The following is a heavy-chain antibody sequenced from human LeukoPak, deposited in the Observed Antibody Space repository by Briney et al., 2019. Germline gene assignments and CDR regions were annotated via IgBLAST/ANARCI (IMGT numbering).Heavy chain of an antibody. Sequence: SETLSLTCAVYGGSFSGYYWSWIRQPPGKGLEWIGEINHSGSTNYNPSLKSRVTISVDTSKNQFSLKLSSVTAADTAVYYCARSPHAIDYYYMDVWGKGTTVTVSS. CDR3: ARSPHAIDYYYMDV. CDR1: GGSFSGYY. CDR2: INHSGST. J-gene: IGHJ6*03. D-gene: IGHD2-8*01. V-gene: IGHV4-34*01.